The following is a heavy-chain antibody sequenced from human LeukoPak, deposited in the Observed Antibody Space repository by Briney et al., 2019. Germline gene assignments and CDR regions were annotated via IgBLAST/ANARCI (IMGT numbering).Heavy chain of an antibody. V-gene: IGHV3-53*01. CDR1: GFTVSSAY. Sequence: VGSLRLSCAASGFTVSSAYMTWVRQASGKGLEWVSVIYIGGSTYYADAVKGRFTISRDNSRNTLYLQMNSLRTEDTAVYYCARGGYGSSTYYNNFDFWGQGTLVTVSS. CDR2: IYIGGST. D-gene: IGHD3-10*01. CDR3: ARGGYGSSTYYNNFDF. J-gene: IGHJ4*02.